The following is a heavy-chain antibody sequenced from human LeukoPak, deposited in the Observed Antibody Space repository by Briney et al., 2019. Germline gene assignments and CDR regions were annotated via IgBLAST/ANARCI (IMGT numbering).Heavy chain of an antibody. D-gene: IGHD4/OR15-4a*01. CDR1: GCSFTSYW. CDR2: IYPGDSNT. Sequence: GESLKISCKGSGCSFTSYWIGWVRQMPGKGLEWMGIIYPGDSNTRYSPSFQGQVTISADKSINTAYLQWSSLKASDTAMYYCARHASNSRVAFDIWGQGTMVTVSS. J-gene: IGHJ3*02. CDR3: ARHASNSRVAFDI. V-gene: IGHV5-51*01.